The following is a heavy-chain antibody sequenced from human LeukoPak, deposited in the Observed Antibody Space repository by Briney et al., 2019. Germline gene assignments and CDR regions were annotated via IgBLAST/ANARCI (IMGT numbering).Heavy chain of an antibody. Sequence: PGGSLRLSCAASGFTFSDYYMSWIRQAPGKGLEWVAFIRYDGSNKYYADSVKGRFTISRDNSKNTLYLQMNSLRAEDTAVYYCAKEAIAVAYYYYYMDVWGKGTTVTISS. CDR3: AKEAIAVAYYYYYMDV. J-gene: IGHJ6*03. D-gene: IGHD6-19*01. V-gene: IGHV3-30*02. CDR2: IRYDGSNK. CDR1: GFTFSDYY.